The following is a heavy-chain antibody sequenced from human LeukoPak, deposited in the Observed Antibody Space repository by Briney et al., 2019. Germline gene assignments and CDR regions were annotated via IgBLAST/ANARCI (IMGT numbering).Heavy chain of an antibody. J-gene: IGHJ6*03. CDR1: GGSFSEYY. CDR3: AGLQGHSYYYMDV. Sequence: SETLSLTCAVYGGSFSEYYWHWIRQPPGKGLEWIGEINHSGSTNYNPSLKSRVTISVDTSKNQFSLTLRSVTAADTAVYYCAGLQGHSYYYMDVWGRGTTVTVSS. V-gene: IGHV4-34*01. CDR2: INHSGST.